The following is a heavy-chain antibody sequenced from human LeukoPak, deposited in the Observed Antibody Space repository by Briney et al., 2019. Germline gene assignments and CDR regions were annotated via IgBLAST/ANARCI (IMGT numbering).Heavy chain of an antibody. V-gene: IGHV3-30*04. Sequence: PGGSLRLSCAASGFTFSSYAMHWVRQAPGKGLEWVAVISYDGSNKYYADSVKGRFTISRDNSKNTLYLQMNSLRAEDTAVYYCAKGGFLSSSPIREFDYWGQGTLVTVSS. J-gene: IGHJ4*02. CDR1: GFTFSSYA. CDR3: AKGGFLSSSPIREFDY. D-gene: IGHD6-6*01. CDR2: ISYDGSNK.